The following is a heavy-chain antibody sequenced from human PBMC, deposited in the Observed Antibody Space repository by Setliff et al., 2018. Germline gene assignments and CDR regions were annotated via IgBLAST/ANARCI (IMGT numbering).Heavy chain of an antibody. CDR2: IYTSGSSGST. J-gene: IGHJ6*03. V-gene: IGHV4-4*08. D-gene: IGHD3-22*01. CDR1: GDSMSNNH. Sequence: SETLSLTCTASGDSMSNNHWTWIRQPPGKGLEWIGYIYTSGSSGSTNYNSSLKSRVTISVDMSKNQFSLQLTSLTAADTAVYYCVREGVDSRSSTDYRYYMDVCGKGTTVTVS. CDR3: VREGVDSRSSTDYRYYMDV.